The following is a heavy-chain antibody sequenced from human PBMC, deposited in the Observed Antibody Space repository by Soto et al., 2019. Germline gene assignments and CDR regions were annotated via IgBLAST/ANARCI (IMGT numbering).Heavy chain of an antibody. J-gene: IGHJ6*02. CDR3: AKDHYYDSSGYNHNVINYYYYYGMDV. Sequence: EVQLLESGGGLVQPGGSLRLSCAASGFTFSSYAMSWVRQAPGKGLEWVSAISGSGGSTYYADSVKGRFTISRDNSKNTLYLQMNSLRAEDTAVYYCAKDHYYDSSGYNHNVINYYYYYGMDVWGQGTTVTVSS. CDR1: GFTFSSYA. CDR2: ISGSGGST. D-gene: IGHD3-22*01. V-gene: IGHV3-23*01.